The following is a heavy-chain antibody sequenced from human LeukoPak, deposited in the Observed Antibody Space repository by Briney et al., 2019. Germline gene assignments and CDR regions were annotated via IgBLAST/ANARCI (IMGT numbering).Heavy chain of an antibody. CDR1: GYSISSGYY. CDR3: ARDFPYYYDSTYYFDY. Sequence: SETLSLTCTVSGYSISSGYYWGWIRQPPGKGLEWIGSIYHSGSTYYNPSLKSRVTISVDTSKNQFSLKLSSVTAADTAVYYCARDFPYYYDSTYYFDYWGQGTLVTVSS. J-gene: IGHJ4*02. CDR2: IYHSGST. V-gene: IGHV4-38-2*02. D-gene: IGHD3-22*01.